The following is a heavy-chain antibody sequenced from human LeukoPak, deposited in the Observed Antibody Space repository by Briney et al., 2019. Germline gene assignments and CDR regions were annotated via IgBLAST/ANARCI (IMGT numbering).Heavy chain of an antibody. CDR2: IYSGGST. CDR3: AREIGYSADY. Sequence: GGSLRPSCAASGFTVSSNYMSWVRQAPGKGLEWVSVIYSGGSTYYADSVKGRFTISRDNSKNTLYLQMNSLRAEDTAVYYCAREIGYSADYWGQGTLVTVSS. J-gene: IGHJ4*02. CDR1: GFTVSSNY. V-gene: IGHV3-66*01. D-gene: IGHD5-18*01.